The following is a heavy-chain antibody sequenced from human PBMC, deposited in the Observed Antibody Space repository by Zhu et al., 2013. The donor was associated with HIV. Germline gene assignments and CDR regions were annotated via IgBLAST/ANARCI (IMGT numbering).Heavy chain of an antibody. CDR1: GGTFSSYA. D-gene: IGHD6-6*01. V-gene: IGHV1-69*01. CDR2: IIPIFGTA. CDR3: ARGRGSIAARLYYYGMDV. Sequence: QVQLVQSGAEVKKPGSSVKVSCKASGGTFSSYAISWVRQAPGQGLEWMGGIIPIFGTANYAQKFQGRVTITADESTSTAYMELSSLRSEDTAVYYCARGRGSIAARLYYYGMDVWGQGTTGHRLL. J-gene: IGHJ6*02.